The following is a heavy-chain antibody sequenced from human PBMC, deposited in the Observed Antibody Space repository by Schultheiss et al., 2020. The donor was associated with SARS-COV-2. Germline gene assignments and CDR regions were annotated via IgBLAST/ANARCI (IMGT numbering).Heavy chain of an antibody. CDR3: ARDGGSGGSGWYGWFDP. Sequence: SETLSLTCTVSGGSISSSSYYWGWIRQPPGKGLEWIGSIYYSGSTYYNPSLKSRVTISVDTSKNQFSLKLSSVTAADTAVYYCARDGGSGGSGWYGWFDPWGQGTLVTVSS. J-gene: IGHJ5*02. D-gene: IGHD6-19*01. V-gene: IGHV4-39*07. CDR1: GGSISSSSYY. CDR2: IYYSGST.